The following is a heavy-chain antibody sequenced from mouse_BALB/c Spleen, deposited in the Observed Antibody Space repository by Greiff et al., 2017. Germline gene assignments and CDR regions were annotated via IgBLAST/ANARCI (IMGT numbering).Heavy chain of an antibody. CDR1: GFTFSSYT. D-gene: IGHD2-2*01. J-gene: IGHJ3*01. V-gene: IGHV5-6-4*01. Sequence: DVMLVESGGGLVKPGGSLKLSCAASGFTFSSYTMSWVRQTPENRLEWVATISSGGSYTYYPDSVKGRFTISRDNAKNTLYLQMSRLKTEDTAMYYCTRDGYGYDKGAWFAYWGQGTLVTVSA. CDR2: ISSGGSYT. CDR3: TRDGYGYDKGAWFAY.